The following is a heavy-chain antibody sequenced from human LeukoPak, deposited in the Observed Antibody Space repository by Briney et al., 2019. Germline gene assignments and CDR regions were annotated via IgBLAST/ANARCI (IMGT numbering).Heavy chain of an antibody. J-gene: IGHJ5*02. Sequence: GASVKVSCKASGYTLTGYYMHWVRQAPGQGLEWMGRITPVIGTTKYAERFQARVTITADRSTSTAYLELSGLTYEDTAVYYCTRVTLRGSKYNWFDPWGQGTHVSVSS. CDR3: TRVTLRGSKYNWFDP. V-gene: IGHV1-69*08. D-gene: IGHD1-26*01. CDR1: GYTLTGYY. CDR2: ITPVIGTT.